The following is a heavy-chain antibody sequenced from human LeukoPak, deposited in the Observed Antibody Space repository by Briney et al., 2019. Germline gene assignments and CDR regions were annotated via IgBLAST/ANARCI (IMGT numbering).Heavy chain of an antibody. CDR3: ARDLRDPYSYHITFDY. Sequence: GGSLRLSCAASGFTFSSYWMSWVRQAPGKGLEWVANIKQDGSEKYYVDSVKGRFTISRDNAKNSLYLQMNSLRAEDTAVYYCARDLRDPYSYHITFDYRGQGTLVTVSS. J-gene: IGHJ4*02. D-gene: IGHD5-18*01. V-gene: IGHV3-7*01. CDR1: GFTFSSYW. CDR2: IKQDGSEK.